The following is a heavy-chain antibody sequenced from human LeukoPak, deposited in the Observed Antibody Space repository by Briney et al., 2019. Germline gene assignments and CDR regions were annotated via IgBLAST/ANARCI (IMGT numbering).Heavy chain of an antibody. J-gene: IGHJ4*02. Sequence: GRSLRLSCGASGFTFSTYGMHWVRQARGKGLEWVAVIWYDGTIKHYADSVKGRFTISRDNSRDTLYLQMNSLRAEDTAVYYCARAVGPFDFWGQGTLVTVSS. CDR2: IWYDGTIK. CDR3: ARAVGPFDF. V-gene: IGHV3-33*01. CDR1: GFTFSTYG. D-gene: IGHD3/OR15-3a*01.